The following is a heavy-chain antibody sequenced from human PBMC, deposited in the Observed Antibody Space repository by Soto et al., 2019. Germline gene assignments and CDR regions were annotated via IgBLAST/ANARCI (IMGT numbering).Heavy chain of an antibody. J-gene: IGHJ6*03. CDR1: EFTFSGRS. D-gene: IGHD3-10*01. V-gene: IGHV3-74*01. CDR3: ARGWFGPDV. Sequence: EVQLVESGGGLVQPGGSLRLSCAASEFTFSGRSVHWVRQAPGKGLVWVSGIDKVGTDSTYADSVKGRFTSSRDNAKNTVYLQMNSLSVEDTAVYFCARGWFGPDVWGKGTTVTVSS. CDR2: IDKVGTDS.